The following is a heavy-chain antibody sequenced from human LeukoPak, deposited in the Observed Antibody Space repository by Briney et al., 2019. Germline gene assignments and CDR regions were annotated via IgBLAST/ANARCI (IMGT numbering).Heavy chain of an antibody. Sequence: PGGSLRLSCSASGFTFSSYAMSCVRQAPGKGLEWVSAISGSGGGTFYADSVKGRFTISRDNSKNTLYLQMNSLRAEDTAVYYCASPPGSLYSSGWFYFDSWGQGTRVTVSS. J-gene: IGHJ4*02. V-gene: IGHV3-23*01. CDR2: ISGSGGGT. CDR1: GFTFSSYA. CDR3: ASPPGSLYSSGWFYFDS. D-gene: IGHD6-19*01.